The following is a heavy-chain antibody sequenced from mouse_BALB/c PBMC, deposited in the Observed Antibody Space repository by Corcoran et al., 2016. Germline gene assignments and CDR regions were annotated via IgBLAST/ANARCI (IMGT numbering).Heavy chain of an antibody. J-gene: IGHJ4*01. CDR2: INTYTGEP. CDR3: AREPYAMDY. Sequence: QIQLVQSGPELKKPGETVKISCKASGYTFTNYGMNWVKQAPGKGLKWMGWINTYTGEPTYADDFKGRFALSLESYASTAYLQINNLKKEDMAKYFCAREPYAMDYWGQGTSVTLS. CDR1: GYTFTNYG. V-gene: IGHV9-1*02.